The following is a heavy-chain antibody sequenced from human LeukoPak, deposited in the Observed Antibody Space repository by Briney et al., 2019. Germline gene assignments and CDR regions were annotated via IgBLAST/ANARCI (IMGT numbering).Heavy chain of an antibody. V-gene: IGHV1-18*01. Sequence: ASVKVSCKASGYTFTSYGISWVRQAPGQGLEWMGWISAYNGNTNYAQKLQGRVTMTTDTSTSTACMELRSLRSDDTAVYYCARTRNGDYGPFDYWGQGTLVTVSS. J-gene: IGHJ4*02. D-gene: IGHD4-17*01. CDR3: ARTRNGDYGPFDY. CDR1: GYTFTSYG. CDR2: ISAYNGNT.